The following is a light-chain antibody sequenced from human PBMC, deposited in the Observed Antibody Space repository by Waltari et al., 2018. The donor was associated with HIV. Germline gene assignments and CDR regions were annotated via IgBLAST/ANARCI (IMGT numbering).Light chain of an antibody. CDR1: ALPNQY. V-gene: IGLV3-25*03. CDR3: QSADNSSTYKR. J-gene: IGLJ2*01. CDR2: TDI. Sequence: SYELTQPPSVSVSPGQTARITCSGDALPNQYAYWYQQKPGQAPVLVRYTDIERPSGIPERFSGSSSGTTVTLTISGVQAEDEADYYCQSADNSSTYKRFGGGTKLTVL.